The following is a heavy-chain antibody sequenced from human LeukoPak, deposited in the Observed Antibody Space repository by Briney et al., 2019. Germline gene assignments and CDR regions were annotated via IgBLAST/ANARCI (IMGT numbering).Heavy chain of an antibody. CDR2: INHSGST. D-gene: IGHD3-10*01. J-gene: IGHJ4*02. CDR3: ARQWVYGSGNLDY. CDR1: GGSFSGYY. V-gene: IGHV4-34*01. Sequence: PSETLSLTCAVYGGSFSGYYWSWIRQPPGKGLEWIGEINHSGSTNYNPSLKSRVTISVDTSKNQFSLKLSSVTAADTAVYYCARQWVYGSGNLDYWGQGTLVTVSS.